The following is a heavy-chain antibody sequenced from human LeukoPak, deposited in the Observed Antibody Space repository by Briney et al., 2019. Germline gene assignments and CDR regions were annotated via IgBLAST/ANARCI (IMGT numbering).Heavy chain of an antibody. CDR1: GFTFSSYS. Sequence: GGSLRLSCAASGFTFSSYSMNWVRQAPGKGLEWVSSISSSSSYIYYADSVKGRFTISRDNAKNSVYLQMNSLRAEDTAVYYCARLVCSTIPCYGKFYFDSWGQGTLVPVSS. J-gene: IGHJ4*02. D-gene: IGHD2-2*01. CDR3: ARLVCSTIPCYGKFYFDS. CDR2: ISSSSSYI. V-gene: IGHV3-21*01.